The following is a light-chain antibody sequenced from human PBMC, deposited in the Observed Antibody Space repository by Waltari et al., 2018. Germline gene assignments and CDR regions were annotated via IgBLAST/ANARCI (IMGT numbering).Light chain of an antibody. J-gene: IGLJ2*01. V-gene: IGLV2-14*03. Sequence: QSALTQPASVSGSPGQSITIPCPGTSSDVGTYTSFSWYQQHPGKAPKLMIYDVSNRPSGVSDRFSGSKSGNTASLTISGLQAEDEADYYCNSYSSSSSLVLFGGGTKLTVV. CDR2: DVS. CDR3: NSYSSSSSLVL. CDR1: SSDVGTYTS.